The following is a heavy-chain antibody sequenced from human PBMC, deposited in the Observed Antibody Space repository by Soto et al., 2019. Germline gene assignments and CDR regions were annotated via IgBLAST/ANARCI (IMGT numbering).Heavy chain of an antibody. CDR1: GESFGGYY. D-gene: IGHD6-25*01. CDR3: ARQRLVGYYFDY. Sequence: SETLSLTCGVYGESFGGYYWTWIRQPPGKGLEWIGETXHXGXXXYXXSLKSRVTISVDTSEKQFSLKLNSVTAADTAVYYCARQRLVGYYFDYWGQGLLVTVSS. V-gene: IGHV4-34*01. CDR2: TXHXGXX. J-gene: IGHJ4*02.